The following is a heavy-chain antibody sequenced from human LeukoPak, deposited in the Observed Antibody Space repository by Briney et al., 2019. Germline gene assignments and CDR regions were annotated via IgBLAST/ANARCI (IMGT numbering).Heavy chain of an antibody. V-gene: IGHV3-7*03. CDR3: ARDGGGYSYGYSDY. CDR1: GFTFSSYW. J-gene: IGHJ4*02. CDR2: IKQDGSEK. Sequence: GGSLSLSCAASGFTFSSYWMSWVRQAPGKGLEWVANIKQDGSEKYYVDSVKGRFTISRDNAKNSLYLQMNSLRAEDTAVCYCARDGGGYSYGYSDYWGQGTLVTVSS. D-gene: IGHD5-18*01.